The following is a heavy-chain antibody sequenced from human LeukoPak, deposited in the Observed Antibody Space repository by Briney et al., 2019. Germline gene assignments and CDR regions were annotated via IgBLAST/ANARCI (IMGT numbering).Heavy chain of an antibody. Sequence: SETLSLTCTVSGGSFTTHYWSWIRQPPGRGLEWIGYVSYIGSTNYNPSLKSRVTISIDTSKNEVSLMLTSVTAADTAVYYCASDSISMNAFDAWGQGTMVTVSS. CDR3: ASDSISMNAFDA. V-gene: IGHV4-59*11. D-gene: IGHD3-22*01. CDR2: VSYIGST. CDR1: GGSFTTHY. J-gene: IGHJ3*01.